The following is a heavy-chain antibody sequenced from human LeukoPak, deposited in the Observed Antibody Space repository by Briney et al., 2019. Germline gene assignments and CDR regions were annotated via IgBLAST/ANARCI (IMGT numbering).Heavy chain of an antibody. V-gene: IGHV1-46*01. CDR2: INLSGGST. J-gene: IGHJ3*02. CDR1: ENTSTNYY. CDR3: ARARTYDGFDI. Sequence: ASVKASCKASENTSTNYYMYWVRQAPGQGLEWMGMINLSGGSTTYAQEFQGRVSMTRDTSTSTVYMELSSLRSEDTASYYCARARTYDGFDIWGQGTMVIVYS.